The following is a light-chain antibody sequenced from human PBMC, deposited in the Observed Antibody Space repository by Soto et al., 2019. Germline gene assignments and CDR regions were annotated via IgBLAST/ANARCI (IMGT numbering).Light chain of an antibody. J-gene: IGKJ1*01. CDR3: QQLNSFQT. Sequence: IQLTQSPSSLSASVGDRVTITCRASQVISNYLAWYQQKPGDAPKLLIYAASTLQSGVPSRLSGSGSGTDFTLTISSLQPEDFATYYCQQLNSFQTFGQGTKVDIK. CDR1: QVISNY. CDR2: AAS. V-gene: IGKV1-9*01.